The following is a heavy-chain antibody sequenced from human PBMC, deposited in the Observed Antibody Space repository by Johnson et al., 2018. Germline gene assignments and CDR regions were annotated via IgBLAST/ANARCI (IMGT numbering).Heavy chain of an antibody. CDR3: ARGTNDSHYYYIDV. J-gene: IGHJ6*03. Sequence: QVQLVESGAEVKKPGASVKVSCKASGNTLTSYDINWVRQATGQGLEWMGWMNPKSGNTAYAQKFQGRVTMTRNTSTSTSYMELSSLRSEDTAVYYCARGTNDSHYYYIDVWGKGTTVTVSS. CDR1: GNTLTSYD. CDR2: MNPKSGNT. V-gene: IGHV1-8*01. D-gene: IGHD1-14*01.